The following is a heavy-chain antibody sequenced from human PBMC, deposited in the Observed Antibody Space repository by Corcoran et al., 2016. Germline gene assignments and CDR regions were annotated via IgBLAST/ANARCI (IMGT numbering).Heavy chain of an antibody. Sequence: EVQLVESGGGLVQPGGSLRLSCAASGFTFSSYWMHWVRQAPGKGLVWVSRINSDGSSTSDAASVKGRFTTSRDNAKNTLYLQMNSLRAEDTAVYYCARFYDILTGYDYWGQGTLVTVSS. CDR2: INSDGSST. CDR3: ARFYDILTGYDY. CDR1: GFTFSSYW. J-gene: IGHJ4*02. D-gene: IGHD3-9*01. V-gene: IGHV3-74*01.